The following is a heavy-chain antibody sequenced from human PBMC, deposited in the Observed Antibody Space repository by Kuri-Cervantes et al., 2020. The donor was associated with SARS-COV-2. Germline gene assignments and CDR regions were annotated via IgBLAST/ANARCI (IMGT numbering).Heavy chain of an antibody. D-gene: IGHD5-24*01. CDR3: AKEAVRGDGFFDY. J-gene: IGHJ4*02. CDR1: GFTFSSYG. CDR2: IRYDGSNK. V-gene: IGHV3-30*02. Sequence: GESLKISCAASGFTFSSYGMHWVRQAPGKGLEWVAFIRYDGSNKYYADSVKGRFTISRDNSKNTLYLQMNSLRAADTAVHYCAKEAVRGDGFFDYWGQGTLVTVSS.